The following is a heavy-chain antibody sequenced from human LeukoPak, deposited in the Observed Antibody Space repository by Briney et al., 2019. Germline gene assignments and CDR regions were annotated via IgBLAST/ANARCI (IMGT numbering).Heavy chain of an antibody. CDR2: MYTSGTT. Sequence: SETLSLTCTVSGDSIGSYYWSWIRQSAGKGLEWIGRMYTSGTTDYNPSLKSRVTMSLDTSKNQFSLKLNSVTAADTAVYYCARDPYYDILTGYLIRGTFDIWGLGTMVTVSS. CDR3: ARDPYYDILTGYLIRGTFDI. CDR1: GDSIGSYY. J-gene: IGHJ3*02. V-gene: IGHV4-4*07. D-gene: IGHD3-9*01.